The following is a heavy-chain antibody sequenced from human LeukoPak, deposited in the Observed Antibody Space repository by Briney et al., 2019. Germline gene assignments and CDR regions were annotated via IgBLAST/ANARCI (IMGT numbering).Heavy chain of an antibody. Sequence: GGSLRLSCAASGFTFGDYAMHWVRQAPGKGLEWVSGISWNSAYVGYTDSVKGRFTISRDNAKNSLYLQMNSLRAEDTALYYCAKGPTGSGRFDYWGQGALVTVSS. CDR3: AKGPTGSGRFDY. CDR2: ISWNSAYV. CDR1: GFTFGDYA. D-gene: IGHD3-10*01. J-gene: IGHJ4*02. V-gene: IGHV3-9*01.